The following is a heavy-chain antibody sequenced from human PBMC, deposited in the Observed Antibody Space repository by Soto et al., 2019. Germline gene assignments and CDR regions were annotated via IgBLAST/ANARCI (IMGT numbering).Heavy chain of an antibody. D-gene: IGHD1-26*01. CDR1: GFIFDDYG. CDR3: VRGASLNFDY. V-gene: IGHV3-20*04. Sequence: GGSLRLSCAASGFIFDDYGMSWARQAAGKGLEWVSGVNWNGVSTGYADSVKGRFTISRDNAKNFLFLQMNSLRVEDTAFYYCVRGASLNFDYWGQGTLVTVSS. CDR2: VNWNGVST. J-gene: IGHJ4*02.